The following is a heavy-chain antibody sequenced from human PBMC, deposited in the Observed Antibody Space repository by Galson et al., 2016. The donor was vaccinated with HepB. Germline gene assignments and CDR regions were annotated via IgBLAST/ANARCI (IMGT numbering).Heavy chain of an antibody. D-gene: IGHD2-15*01. CDR1: GYSFISYW. J-gene: IGHJ3*02. V-gene: IGHV5-51*01. CDR3: ARQGVDCSGGSCYPNDAFDI. Sequence: QSGAEVKKPGESLKISCKGSGYSFISYWIGWVRQMPGKGLEWMGIIYPGDSDTRYSPSFQGQVTISADESISTAYLQWSSLKAPDTAMYYCARQGVDCSGGSCYPNDAFDIWGQGTMVTVSS. CDR2: IYPGDSDT.